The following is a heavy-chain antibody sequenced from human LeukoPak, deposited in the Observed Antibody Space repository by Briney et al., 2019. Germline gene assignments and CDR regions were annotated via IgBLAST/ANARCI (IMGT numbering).Heavy chain of an antibody. J-gene: IGHJ4*02. V-gene: IGHV3-21*01. Sequence: GGSLRLSCAASGFTFSSYSMNWVRQAPGKGLEWGSSISSSSSYIYYADSVKGRFTISRDNAKNSLYLQMNSLRAEDSAVYYCARSPGTGHFFDYWGQGSLVTVSS. CDR1: GFTFSSYS. D-gene: IGHD1-1*01. CDR3: ARSPGTGHFFDY. CDR2: ISSSSSYI.